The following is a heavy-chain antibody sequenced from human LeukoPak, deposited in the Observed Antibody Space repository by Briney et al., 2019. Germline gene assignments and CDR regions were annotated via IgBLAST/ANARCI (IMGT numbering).Heavy chain of an antibody. CDR3: ARAVSSSSGNFDY. Sequence: GECLKISCKGSGYSFTSYWIGWVRQMPGKGLEWMGIIYHGDSDTRYRPSFQGQVTMSADKSISTAYLQWSSLKASDTAIYYCARAVSSSSGNFDYWGQGTLVIVSS. J-gene: IGHJ4*02. CDR1: GYSFTSYW. D-gene: IGHD6-6*01. CDR2: IYHGDSDT. V-gene: IGHV5-51*01.